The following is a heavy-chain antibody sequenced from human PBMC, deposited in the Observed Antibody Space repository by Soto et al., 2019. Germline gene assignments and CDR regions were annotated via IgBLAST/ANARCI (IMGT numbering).Heavy chain of an antibody. CDR1: GFTFSIYG. CDR2: IWYDGSNK. Sequence: PVESLRLSSAPSGFTFSIYGLHRLRQAPGKGLEWVAVIWYDGSNKYYADSVKGRFTISRDNSKNTLYLQMNSLRAEDTAVYYCARDLTSTSSSGWYYGMDVWGQGT. V-gene: IGHV3-33*01. D-gene: IGHD6-19*01. J-gene: IGHJ6*02. CDR3: ARDLTSTSSSGWYYGMDV.